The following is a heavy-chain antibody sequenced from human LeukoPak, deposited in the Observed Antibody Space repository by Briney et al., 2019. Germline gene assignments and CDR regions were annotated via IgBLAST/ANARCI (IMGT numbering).Heavy chain of an antibody. Sequence: SGGSLRLSCAASGFTVSSNYMSWVRQAPGKGLEWVSVIYSGGSTYYADSVKGRFTISRDNSKNTLYLQMNSLRAEDTAVYYCARSRYSGSYPFDYWGQGTLVTVSS. V-gene: IGHV3-53*01. J-gene: IGHJ4*02. D-gene: IGHD1-26*01. CDR3: ARSRYSGSYPFDY. CDR1: GFTVSSNY. CDR2: IYSGGST.